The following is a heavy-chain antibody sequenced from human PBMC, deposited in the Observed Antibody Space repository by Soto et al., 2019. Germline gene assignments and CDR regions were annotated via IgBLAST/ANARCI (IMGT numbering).Heavy chain of an antibody. D-gene: IGHD3-10*01. CDR3: VRGYGRKFDY. Sequence: SETLSLTCAVYGGSFSGYYWNWIRQPPGKGLEWIGEINHSGSTNYNPSLKSRVTISVDTSKNQFSLKLSSVTAADTAVYYCVRGYGRKFDYWGQGTLVTVS. V-gene: IGHV4-34*01. CDR1: GGSFSGYY. J-gene: IGHJ4*02. CDR2: INHSGST.